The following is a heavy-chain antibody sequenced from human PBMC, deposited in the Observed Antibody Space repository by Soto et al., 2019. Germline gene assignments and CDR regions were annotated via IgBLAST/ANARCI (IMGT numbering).Heavy chain of an antibody. CDR1: GFTFSNYG. Sequence: QVQLVESGGGVVQPGRSLRLSCAASGFTFSNYGMHWVRQAPGKGLEWVAAIWYDGSSQYYADSVKGRFTISRDNSKNTLDLQMNNLRAEDTAVYYCARAFQAFHWHFDPWGRGTLVTVSS. J-gene: IGHJ2*01. CDR2: IWYDGSSQ. V-gene: IGHV3-33*03. CDR3: ARAFQAFHWHFDP.